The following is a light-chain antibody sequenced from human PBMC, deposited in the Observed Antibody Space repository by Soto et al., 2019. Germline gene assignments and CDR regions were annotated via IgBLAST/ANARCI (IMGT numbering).Light chain of an antibody. CDR2: AAS. J-gene: IGKJ2*01. V-gene: IGKV1-39*01. Sequence: DIQMTQSPSSLSASLGDRVTITCRASQSINRFLNWYQHQPGKAPKVLIYAASNLQSGVPSRFNGNGSATDFTLTISSLQPEDFATYFCQQTYRPSYTFAQGTRLEIK. CDR3: QQTYRPSYT. CDR1: QSINRF.